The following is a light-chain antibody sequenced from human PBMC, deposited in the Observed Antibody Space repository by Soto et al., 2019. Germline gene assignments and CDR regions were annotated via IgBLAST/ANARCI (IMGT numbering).Light chain of an antibody. CDR2: ENN. Sequence: QSVLTQRPSVSAAPGQKFTISCSGSSSNIGSDFVSWYQQLPGTAPQLLIYENNKRPSGIPDRFSGSKSATSATLGITGLQTGDEADYYCAAWDTSLSGGVFGGGTKLTVL. V-gene: IGLV1-51*02. J-gene: IGLJ3*02. CDR1: SSNIGSDF. CDR3: AAWDTSLSGGV.